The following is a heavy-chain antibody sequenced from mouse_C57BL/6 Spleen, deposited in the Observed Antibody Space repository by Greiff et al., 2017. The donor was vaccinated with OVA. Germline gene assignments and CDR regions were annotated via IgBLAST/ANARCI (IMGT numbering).Heavy chain of an antibody. CDR1: GYAFSSSW. J-gene: IGHJ1*03. CDR3: ARYDYPYWYFDV. CDR2: IYPGDGDT. V-gene: IGHV1-82*01. Sequence: QVQLQQSGPELVKPGASVKISCKASGYAFSSSWMNWVKQRPGKGLEWIGRIYPGDGDTNYNGEFKGKATLTADKSSSTAYMQLSSLTSEDSAVYFCARYDYPYWYFDVWGTGTTVTVSS. D-gene: IGHD2-4*01.